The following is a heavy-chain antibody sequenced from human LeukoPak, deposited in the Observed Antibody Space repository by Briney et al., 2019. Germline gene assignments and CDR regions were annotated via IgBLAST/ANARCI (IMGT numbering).Heavy chain of an antibody. Sequence: GGSLRLSCAASGFTFSSYAMSWVRQAPGEGLEWVSAIGGSSGSTYYADSVKGRFTISRDNSKNTLYLQMNSLRAEDMAVYYCAKRDSSGYYYFDYWGQGTLVTVSS. CDR1: GFTFSSYA. D-gene: IGHD3-22*01. CDR2: IGGSSGST. V-gene: IGHV3-23*01. CDR3: AKRDSSGYYYFDY. J-gene: IGHJ4*02.